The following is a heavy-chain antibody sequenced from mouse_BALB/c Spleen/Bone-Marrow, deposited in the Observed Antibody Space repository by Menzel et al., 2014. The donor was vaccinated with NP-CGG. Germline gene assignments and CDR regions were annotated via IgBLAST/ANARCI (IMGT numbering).Heavy chain of an antibody. J-gene: IGHJ2*01. D-gene: IGHD2-1*01. CDR3: ARVGYGNYSFYFDY. CDR2: IWGDGNT. V-gene: IGHV2-6-7*01. Sequence: VMLVESGPGLVAPSQSLSITCTVSGFSLTGYGVNWVRQPPGKGLEWLGMIWGDGNTDYDSALKSRLSISKDNSKSQVFLKMNSQQTDDTAKYYCARVGYGNYSFYFDYWGQGTTLTVSS. CDR1: GFSLTGYG.